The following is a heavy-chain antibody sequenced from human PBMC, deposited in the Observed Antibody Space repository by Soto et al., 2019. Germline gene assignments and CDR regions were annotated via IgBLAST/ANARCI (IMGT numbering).Heavy chain of an antibody. CDR1: GYTFPNYA. V-gene: IGHV1-3*01. D-gene: IGHD6-6*01. CDR2: INPGNDNT. J-gene: IGHJ4*02. Sequence: QVQLVQSGAEVKKPGASVKVSCKASGYTFPNYAIHWVRQAPGQSLESMGWINPGNDNTQYSQKFQGRVTITRDTSASTVYMDLSSLRSEDTAVYFCARAIWQQLVGGVGYWGQGTLVTVSS. CDR3: ARAIWQQLVGGVGY.